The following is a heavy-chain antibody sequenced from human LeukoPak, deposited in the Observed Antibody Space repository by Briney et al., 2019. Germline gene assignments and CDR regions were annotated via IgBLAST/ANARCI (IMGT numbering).Heavy chain of an antibody. CDR3: ARDKGYPRPGWYFDL. V-gene: IGHV4-38-2*02. CDR2: ICQSGSS. Sequence: SENLSLTCTVSSYSSSRGYYWGWIRQPPGKGMEWIGGICQSGSSYYNPYLKSRVTMSADTSKNQFSLKLSSVTAADTAVYYCARDKGYPRPGWYFDLWGRGTLVTVSS. D-gene: IGHD6-13*01. CDR1: SYSSSRGYY. J-gene: IGHJ2*01.